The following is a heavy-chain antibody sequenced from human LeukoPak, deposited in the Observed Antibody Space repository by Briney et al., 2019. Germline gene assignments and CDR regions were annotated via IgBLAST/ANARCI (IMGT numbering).Heavy chain of an antibody. J-gene: IGHJ3*02. CDR3: ARYPTGIILSAAILVHDAFDI. V-gene: IGHV4-59*08. D-gene: IGHD2-2*02. CDR1: GGSISSYY. Sequence: SETLSLTCTVSGGSISSYYWSWIRQPPGKGLEGIGYIYYSGSTNYNPSLKSRVTISVDTSKKQFSLKLSSVTAADTAVYYCARYPTGIILSAAILVHDAFDIWGQGTMVTVSS. CDR2: IYYSGST.